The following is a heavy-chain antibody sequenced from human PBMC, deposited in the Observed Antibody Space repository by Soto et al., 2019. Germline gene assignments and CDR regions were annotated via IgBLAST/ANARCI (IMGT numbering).Heavy chain of an antibody. CDR3: ASLIVLLWFGDPSNWFDP. CDR1: GGSISSSSYY. V-gene: IGHV4-39*01. D-gene: IGHD3-10*01. CDR2: IYYSGST. J-gene: IGHJ5*02. Sequence: SETLSLTCTVSGGSISSSSYYWGWIRQPPGKGLEWIGSIYYSGSTYYNPSLKSRVTISVDTSKNQFSLKLSSVTAADTAVYYCASLIVLLWFGDPSNWFDPWGQGTLVTVSS.